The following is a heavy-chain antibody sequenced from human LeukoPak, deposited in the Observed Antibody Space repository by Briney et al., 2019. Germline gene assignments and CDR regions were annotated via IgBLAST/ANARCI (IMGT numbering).Heavy chain of an antibody. V-gene: IGHV1-69*06. Sequence: SVKVSCKASGGTFSSYAISWVRQAPGQGLEWMGGIIPIFGTANYAQKFQGRVTITADKSTSTAYMELSSLRSEDTAVYYCASTIVVVPAAITYYYGMDVWGKGTTVTVSS. CDR1: GGTFSSYA. CDR2: IIPIFGTA. CDR3: ASTIVVVPAAITYYYGMDV. D-gene: IGHD2-2*01. J-gene: IGHJ6*04.